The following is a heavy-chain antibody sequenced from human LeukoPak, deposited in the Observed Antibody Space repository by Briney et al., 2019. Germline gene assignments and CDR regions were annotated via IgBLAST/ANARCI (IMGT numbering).Heavy chain of an antibody. Sequence: SETLSLTCTVSGDSISSYYWSWIRQPPGKGLEWIGYIFYTGSTSYNPSLKSRVTLSVDTSKSQISLKLSSVTAADTAVYYCAGHSGDTYGSDYWGQGALVIVSS. D-gene: IGHD5-18*01. CDR3: AGHSGDTYGSDY. CDR1: GDSISSYY. CDR2: IFYTGST. V-gene: IGHV4-59*08. J-gene: IGHJ4*02.